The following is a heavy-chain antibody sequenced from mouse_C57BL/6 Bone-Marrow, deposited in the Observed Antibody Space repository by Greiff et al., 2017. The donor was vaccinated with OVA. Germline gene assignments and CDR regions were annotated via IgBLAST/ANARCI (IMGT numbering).Heavy chain of an antibody. V-gene: IGHV7-1*01. CDR3: AISPYYYAMDY. Sequence: EVNVVESGGGLVQSGRSLRLSCATSGFTFSDFYMEWVRQAPGKGLEWIAASRNKANDYTTEYSATVKGRFIVSRDTAQSILYLQMNALRAEDTAMYYCAISPYYYAMDYWGQGTSVTVSS. CDR2: SRNKANDYTT. CDR1: GFTFSDFY. J-gene: IGHJ4*01.